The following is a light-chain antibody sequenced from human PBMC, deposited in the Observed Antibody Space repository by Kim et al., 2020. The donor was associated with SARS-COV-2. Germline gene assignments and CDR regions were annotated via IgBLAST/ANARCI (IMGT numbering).Light chain of an antibody. J-gene: IGKJ2*01. CDR2: WAS. CDR1: QTVIYNSKNKSY. V-gene: IGKV4-1*01. Sequence: RATHNCTASQTVIYNSKNKSYLAWYQQKPGQAPELLIYWASIRESGVSDRFSGSGSETDFTLTISSLQAEDVAVYYCQQYYSTPPIFGQGTKLEI. CDR3: QQYYSTPPI.